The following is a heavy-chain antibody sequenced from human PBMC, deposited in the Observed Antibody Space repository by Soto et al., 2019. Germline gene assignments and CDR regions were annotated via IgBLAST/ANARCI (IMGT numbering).Heavy chain of an antibody. Sequence: EVQLVESGGGLVQPGGSLRLSCAASGFTFNSYNMNWVRQAPGKGLEWVSYIGASSSTIYYADSVKGRFTISRDNAKNSLYLQMNSLRAEDTAVYYCARKVGPYYYYYMGVWGKGATGSVSS. J-gene: IGHJ6*03. CDR1: GFTFNSYN. CDR2: IGASSSTI. V-gene: IGHV3-48*01. D-gene: IGHD2-15*01. CDR3: ARKVGPYYYYYMGV.